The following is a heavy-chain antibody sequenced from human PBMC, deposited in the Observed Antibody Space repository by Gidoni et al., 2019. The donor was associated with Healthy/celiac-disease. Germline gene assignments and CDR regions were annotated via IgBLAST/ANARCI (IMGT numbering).Heavy chain of an antibody. CDR3: ARDPGLYSYGTFDY. Sequence: QVQLQESGPGLAKPSETLSLTCTVSGGSISSYYWSWIRQPPGKGLEWIGYIYYSVSTNYNPSLKSRVTISVDTSKNQFSLKLSSVTAADTAVYYCARDPGLYSYGTFDYWGQGTLVTVSS. CDR2: IYYSVST. V-gene: IGHV4-59*01. D-gene: IGHD5-18*01. J-gene: IGHJ4*02. CDR1: GGSISSYY.